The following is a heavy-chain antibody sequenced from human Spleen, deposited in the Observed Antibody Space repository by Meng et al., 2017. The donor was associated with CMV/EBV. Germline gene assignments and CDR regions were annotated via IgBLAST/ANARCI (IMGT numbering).Heavy chain of an antibody. CDR2: INHSGGT. D-gene: IGHD2-15*01. Sequence: TCGVYGGSFSDYYWSWIRQSPGKGLEWIGEINHSGGTNYNPSLKSRVTISIDTSKNQFSLKLTSVTAADTAMYYCARKGGWPRPWFDPWGQGTLVTVSS. CDR3: ARKGGWPRPWFDP. J-gene: IGHJ5*02. CDR1: GGSFSDYY. V-gene: IGHV4-34*01.